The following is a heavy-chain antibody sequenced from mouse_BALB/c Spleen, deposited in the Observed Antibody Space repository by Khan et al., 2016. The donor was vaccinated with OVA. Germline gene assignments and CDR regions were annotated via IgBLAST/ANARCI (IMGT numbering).Heavy chain of an antibody. CDR3: ARTARRKY. V-gene: IGHV3-1*02. D-gene: IGHD1-2*01. CDR1: GYSITSGYG. Sequence: EVQLVESGPGLVKPSQSLSLTCTVTGYSITSGYGWNWIRQFPGNKLECMGYITYSGSTNYNPSLKSRTSITRDTSKNQFFLQLNAVTTEDTATYYCARTARRKYWGQGTTLTVSS. J-gene: IGHJ2*01. CDR2: ITYSGST.